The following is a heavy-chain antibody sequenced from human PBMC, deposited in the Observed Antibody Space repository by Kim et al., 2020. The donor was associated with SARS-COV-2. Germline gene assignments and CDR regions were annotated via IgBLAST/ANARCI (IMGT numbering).Heavy chain of an antibody. V-gene: IGHV3-33*01. J-gene: IGHJ6*02. CDR1: GFTFSSYG. CDR2: IWYDGSNK. D-gene: IGHD5-12*01. CDR3: ARDRRRDGYNWYYYGMDV. Sequence: GGSLRLSCAASGFTFSSYGMHWVRQAPGKGLEWVAVIWYDGSNKYYADSVKGRFTISRDNSKNTLYLQMNSLRAEDTAVYYCARDRRRDGYNWYYYGMDVWGQGTTVTVS.